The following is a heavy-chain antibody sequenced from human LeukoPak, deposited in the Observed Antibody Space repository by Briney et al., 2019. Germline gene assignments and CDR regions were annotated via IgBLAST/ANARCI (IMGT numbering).Heavy chain of an antibody. V-gene: IGHV3-21*01. Sequence: GGSLRLSCAASGFTFSSYSMNWVRQAPGKGLEWVSSISSSSYIYYADSVKGRFTISRDNAKNSLYLQMNSLRAEDTAVYYCARVGRRDIVVVPAAIDNWFDPWGQGTLVTVSS. CDR3: ARVGRRDIVVVPAAIDNWFDP. D-gene: IGHD2-2*01. J-gene: IGHJ5*02. CDR1: GFTFSSYS. CDR2: ISSSSYI.